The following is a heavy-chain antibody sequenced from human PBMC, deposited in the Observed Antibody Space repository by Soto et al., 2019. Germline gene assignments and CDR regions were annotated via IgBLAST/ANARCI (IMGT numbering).Heavy chain of an antibody. J-gene: IGHJ6*02. CDR1: GDSISSYY. CDR2: IYTSGNT. V-gene: IGHV4-4*07. CDR3: AGDKGYYYDGMDV. D-gene: IGHD3-22*01. Sequence: QVQLQESGPGLVKPSETLSLTCTVSGDSISSYYWSWIRQPAGKGLEWIGRIYTSGNTQYNASLWRRVTTSVDTSKNQLSLKLSSVTAADTAVYFCAGDKGYYYDGMDVWGQGTTVTVSS.